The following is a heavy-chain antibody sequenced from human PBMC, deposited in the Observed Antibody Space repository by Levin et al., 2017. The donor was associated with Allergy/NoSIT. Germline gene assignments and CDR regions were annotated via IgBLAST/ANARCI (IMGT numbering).Heavy chain of an antibody. J-gene: IGHJ5*02. CDR1: GGSIISTNYY. CDR2: IYYTGSS. D-gene: IGHD3-3*01. Sequence: SQTLSLPCTVSGGSIISTNYYWGWIRQPPGKGLAWIGSIYYTGSSHYNPSLKSRVTISVDTSKDHFSLNLTSVTAADTAVYFCARSSSLEYFDPWGQGTLVTVSS. V-gene: IGHV4-39*02. CDR3: ARSSSLEYFDP.